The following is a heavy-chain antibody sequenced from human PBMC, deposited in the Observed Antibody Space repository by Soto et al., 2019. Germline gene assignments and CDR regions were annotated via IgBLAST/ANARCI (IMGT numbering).Heavy chain of an antibody. CDR2: MNPNSGNT. J-gene: IGHJ5*02. CDR1: GYTFTNSG. CDR3: ARGRYNWNYGWFDP. D-gene: IGHD1-7*01. Sequence: ASVKVSCKASGYTFTNSGISWVRQATGQGLEWMGWMNPNSGNTGYAQKFQGRVTMTRNTSISTAYMELSSLRSEDTAVYYCARGRYNWNYGWFDPWGQGTLVTVSS. V-gene: IGHV1-8*02.